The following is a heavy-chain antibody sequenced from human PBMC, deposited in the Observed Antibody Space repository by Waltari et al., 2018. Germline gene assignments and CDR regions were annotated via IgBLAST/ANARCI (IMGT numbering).Heavy chain of an antibody. CDR1: GFTFSSYA. J-gene: IGHJ4*02. Sequence: QVQLVESGGGVVQPGRSLRLSCAASGFTFSSYAMHWVRQAPGKGLEWVAVISYDGSNKYYADSVKGRFAIARDNSESTLYLQMNSLRAEDAAVYYCARGSLSGGGGHYFDYWGQGTLVTVSS. CDR3: ARGSLSGGGGHYFDY. CDR2: ISYDGSNK. V-gene: IGHV3-30*09. D-gene: IGHD3-16*01.